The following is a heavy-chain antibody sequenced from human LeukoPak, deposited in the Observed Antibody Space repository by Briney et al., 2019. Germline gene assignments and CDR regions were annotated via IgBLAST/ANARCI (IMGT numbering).Heavy chain of an antibody. J-gene: IGHJ6*03. V-gene: IGHV4-34*01. CDR2: INHSGST. CDR1: GGSFSGYY. D-gene: IGHD3-3*01. CDR3: AREGRNYDFWSGYYNRDYYYYMDV. Sequence: SETLSLTCAVYGGSFSGYYWSWIRQPPGKGLEWIGEINHSGSTNYNPSLKSRVTISVDTSKNQFSLKLSSVTAAGTAVYYCAREGRNYDFWSGYYNRDYYYYMDVWGKGTTVTVSS.